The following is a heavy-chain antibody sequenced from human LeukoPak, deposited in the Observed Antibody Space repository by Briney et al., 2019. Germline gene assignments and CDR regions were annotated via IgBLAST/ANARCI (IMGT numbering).Heavy chain of an antibody. V-gene: IGHV1-2*02. CDR2: INPNSGDT. J-gene: IGHJ4*02. Sequence: ASVKVSCKASGYTFTGYYMHWVRQAPGQGLEWMGWINPNSGDTNYAQKFQGRVTMTRDTSISTAYMELSSLRSDDTAVYYCARGGTYPQIYFDYWDQGTLATVSS. CDR1: GYTFTGYY. CDR3: ARGGTYPQIYFDY.